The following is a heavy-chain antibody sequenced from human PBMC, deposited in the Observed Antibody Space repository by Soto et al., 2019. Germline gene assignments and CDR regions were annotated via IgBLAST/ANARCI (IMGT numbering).Heavy chain of an antibody. CDR1: GASITGYY. V-gene: IGHV4-59*01. D-gene: IGHD4-17*01. Sequence: SETLSLTCTVSGASITGYYWSWIRQSPRKGLEWIGSIHYSGTTDYNPALKSRVTISVDTSKTQFSLNLTSATAADTAVYYCSREGAFGDTPWGQGTLVTVSS. CDR3: SREGAFGDTP. J-gene: IGHJ5*02. CDR2: IHYSGTT.